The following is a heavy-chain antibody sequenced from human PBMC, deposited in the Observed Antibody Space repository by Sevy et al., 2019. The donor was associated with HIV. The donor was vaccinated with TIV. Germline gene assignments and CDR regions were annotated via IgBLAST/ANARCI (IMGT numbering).Heavy chain of an antibody. CDR1: GFTFSSYA. D-gene: IGHD3-10*01. J-gene: IGHJ6*02. V-gene: IGHV3-23*01. CDR3: AKKIGRAPSNGMDV. CDR2: ISGSGGST. Sequence: GGSLRLSCAASGFTFSSYARSWVRQAPGKGLEWVSAISGSGGSTYYADSVKGRFTISRDNSKNTLYLQMNSLRAEDTAVYYCAKKIGRAPSNGMDVWGQGTTVTVSS.